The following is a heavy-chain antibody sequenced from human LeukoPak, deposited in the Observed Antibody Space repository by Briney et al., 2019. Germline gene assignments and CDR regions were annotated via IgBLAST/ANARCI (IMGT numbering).Heavy chain of an antibody. D-gene: IGHD4-17*01. CDR3: AKDQGDYGNDAFDV. J-gene: IGHJ3*01. CDR2: ISSAGTYI. CDR1: GFTFSSYS. Sequence: GGSLRLSCAASGFTFSSYSMNWVRQAPGKGLEWVSSISSAGTYIYYADSVKGRFTISRDNAKNSLYLQMNSLSAEDTAVYYCAKDQGDYGNDAFDVWGQGTMVTVSS. V-gene: IGHV3-21*01.